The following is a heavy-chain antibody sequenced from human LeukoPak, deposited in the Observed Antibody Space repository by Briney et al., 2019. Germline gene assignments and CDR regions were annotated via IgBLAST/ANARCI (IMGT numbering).Heavy chain of an antibody. V-gene: IGHV4-59*11. D-gene: IGHD3-22*01. Sequence: PSETLSLTCTVSGGSISSHYWSWIRQPPGKGLEWIGYIYYSGSTNYNPSLKSRVTISVDTSKNQFSLKLSSVIAADTAVYYGARVSGYYYDSTIDYWGQGTLVTVSS. CDR3: ARVSGYYYDSTIDY. CDR1: GGSISSHY. CDR2: IYYSGST. J-gene: IGHJ4*02.